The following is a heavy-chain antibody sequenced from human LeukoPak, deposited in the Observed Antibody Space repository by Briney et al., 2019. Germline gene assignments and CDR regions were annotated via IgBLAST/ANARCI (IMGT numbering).Heavy chain of an antibody. V-gene: IGHV3-7*01. CDR3: ARDPEAFGPSWFDP. J-gene: IGHJ5*02. D-gene: IGHD3-16*01. CDR2: IKQDGSEK. CDR1: GFTFSSYW. Sequence: GGSLRLSCAASGFTFSSYWMSWVRQAPGKGLEWVANIKQDGSEKYYVDSVKGRFTISRDNAKNSLYLQMNSLRAEDTAVYYCARDPEAFGPSWFDPWGQGTLVTVSS.